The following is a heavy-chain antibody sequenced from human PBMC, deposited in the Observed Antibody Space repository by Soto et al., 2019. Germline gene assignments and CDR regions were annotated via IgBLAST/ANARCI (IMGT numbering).Heavy chain of an antibody. Sequence: QPGGSLRLSCAASGFTFSIYGMHWVRQAPGKGLEWVAVISYDGSNKYYADSVKGRFTISGDNSKNTLYLQMNSLRAEDTAVYYCAKGAFYYDFWSAYVVSDHYYYMDVWGQGTTVTVSS. D-gene: IGHD3-3*01. V-gene: IGHV3-30*18. CDR3: AKGAFYYDFWSAYVVSDHYYYMDV. CDR1: GFTFSIYG. J-gene: IGHJ6*03. CDR2: ISYDGSNK.